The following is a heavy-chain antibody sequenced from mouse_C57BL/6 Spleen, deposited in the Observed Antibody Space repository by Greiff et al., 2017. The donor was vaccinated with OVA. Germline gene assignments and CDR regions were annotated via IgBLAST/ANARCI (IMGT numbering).Heavy chain of an antibody. CDR3: ARQEGDYAGGAWFAY. V-gene: IGHV5-6*01. CDR2: ISSGGSYP. D-gene: IGHD2-4*01. Sequence: EVKLMESGGDLVKPGGSLKLSCAASGFTFSSYGMSWVRQTPDKRLEWVATISSGGSYPYYPDSVKGRFTISRDNAQNTLYLQMSSLKSENTAMYYCARQEGDYAGGAWFAYWGQGTLVTVSA. J-gene: IGHJ3*01. CDR1: GFTFSSYG.